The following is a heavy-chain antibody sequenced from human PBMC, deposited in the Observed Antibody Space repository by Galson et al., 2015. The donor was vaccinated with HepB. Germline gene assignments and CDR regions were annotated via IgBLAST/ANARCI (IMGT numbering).Heavy chain of an antibody. CDR3: ARAVDYGDYDVGGHY. D-gene: IGHD4-17*01. V-gene: IGHV1-18*01. J-gene: IGHJ4*02. CDR2: ISAYNGNT. CDR1: GYTFTSYG. Sequence: SVKVSCKASGYTFTSYGISWVRQAPGQGLEWMGWISAYNGNTNYAQKLQGRVTMTTDTSTSTAYMELRSLRSDDTAVYYCARAVDYGDYDVGGHYWGQVTLVTVSS.